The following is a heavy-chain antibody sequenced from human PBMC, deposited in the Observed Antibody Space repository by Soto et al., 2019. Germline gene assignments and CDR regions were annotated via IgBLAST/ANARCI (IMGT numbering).Heavy chain of an antibody. J-gene: IGHJ4*02. CDR2: ISYDGSNK. CDR1: GFTFSSYG. Sequence: PGGSLRLSCAASGFTFSSYGMHWVRQAPGKGLEWVAVISYDGSNKYYADSVKGRFTISRDNSKNTLYLQMNSLRAEDTAVYYCAKNLEDGYFDYWGQGTPVTVSS. D-gene: IGHD1-1*01. CDR3: AKNLEDGYFDY. V-gene: IGHV3-30*18.